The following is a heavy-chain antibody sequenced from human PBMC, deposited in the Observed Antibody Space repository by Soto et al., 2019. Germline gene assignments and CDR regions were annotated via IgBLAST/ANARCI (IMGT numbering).Heavy chain of an antibody. V-gene: IGHV3-33*01. CDR1: GFTFSSYG. J-gene: IGHJ5*02. Sequence: QVQLVESGGGVVQPGRSLRLSCAASGFTFSSYGMHWVRQAPGKGLEWVAVIWYDGSNKYYAGSVKGRFTISRDNSKNTLYLQMNSLRAEDTAVYYCARDYYGDSVCWFDPWCQGTLVTVSS. CDR3: ARDYYGDSVCWFDP. D-gene: IGHD4-17*01. CDR2: IWYDGSNK.